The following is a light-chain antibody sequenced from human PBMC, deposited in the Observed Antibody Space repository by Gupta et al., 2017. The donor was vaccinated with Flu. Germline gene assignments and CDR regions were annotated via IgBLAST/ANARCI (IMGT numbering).Light chain of an antibody. V-gene: IGLV5-45*01. CDR3: VIWHSSAWV. Sequence: CTLRSGINVGTSKIYWYQQKPGSPPRYLLTYKLDSDKQQGSGVPSRFSGSKDASANAGILLISGLQSEDEAYYYCVIWHSSAWVFGGGTKLTVL. CDR1: SGINVGTSK. J-gene: IGLJ3*02. CDR2: YKLDSDK.